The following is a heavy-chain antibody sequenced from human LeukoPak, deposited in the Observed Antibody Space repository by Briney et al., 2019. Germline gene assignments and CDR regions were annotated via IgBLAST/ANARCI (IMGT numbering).Heavy chain of an antibody. CDR2: IIPILGIA. CDR3: ARGGDSSSSGDYYYYYMDV. V-gene: IGHV1-69*04. D-gene: IGHD6-6*01. J-gene: IGHJ6*03. Sequence: SVKVSCKASGGTFSNYALSWVRQAPGQGLEWMGRIIPILGIANYAQKFQGRVTITADKSTSTAYMELSSLRSEDTAVYYCARGGDSSSSGDYYYYYMDVWGKGTTVTVSS. CDR1: GGTFSNYA.